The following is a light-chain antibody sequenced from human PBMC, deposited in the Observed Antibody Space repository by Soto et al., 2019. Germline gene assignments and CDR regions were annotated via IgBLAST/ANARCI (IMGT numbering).Light chain of an antibody. CDR2: WAS. Sequence: DIVMTQSPDSLAVSLVERATINCKSSQSVLYSSNNKNYLAWYQQRPGQPPKLLIYWASTQKSGVPVRFSGNGSGKDFTLTITRLQAEDVAVYYCQQYDSTPPTFGRGTKMEI. V-gene: IGKV4-1*01. CDR1: QSVLYSSNNKNY. CDR3: QQYDSTPPT. J-gene: IGKJ2*01.